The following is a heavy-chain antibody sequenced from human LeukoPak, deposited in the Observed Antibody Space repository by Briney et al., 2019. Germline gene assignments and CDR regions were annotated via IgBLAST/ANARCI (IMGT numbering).Heavy chain of an antibody. J-gene: IGHJ4*02. CDR2: INHSGST. D-gene: IGHD4-11*01. CDR3: ATRTTVTTYFDY. CDR1: GGSFSGYY. Sequence: SETLSLTCAVFGGSFSGYYWSWIRQPPGKGLEWIGEINHSGSTSYNPSLESRVTISVDTSKNQFSLKLSSVTAADTAVYYCATRTTVTTYFDYWGQGTLVTVSS. V-gene: IGHV4-34*01.